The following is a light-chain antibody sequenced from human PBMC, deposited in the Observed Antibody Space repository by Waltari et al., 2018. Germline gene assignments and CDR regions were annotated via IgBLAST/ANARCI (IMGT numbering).Light chain of an antibody. Sequence: TVVTHDPTLPMSAGGQSTPPSCLSSGSVNTHNDHSWYQQNPGQAPRTLIYTTNTRSSGVPDRFSGSILGNKAALTITGAQADDESDYYCVLYMGKGISVFGGGTKVTVL. V-gene: IGLV8-61*01. CDR3: VLYMGKGISV. J-gene: IGLJ3*02. CDR2: TTN. CDR1: SGSVNTHND.